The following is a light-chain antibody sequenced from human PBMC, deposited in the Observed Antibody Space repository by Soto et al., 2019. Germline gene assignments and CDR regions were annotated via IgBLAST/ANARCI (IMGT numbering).Light chain of an antibody. Sequence: QSVLTXPPSASETPGQKVTIPCSGSSSHIGINTVDWFQQIPGTAPKLLIYNNKQRPSGVPARFSGSKSGTSASLAISGLQSEDESDYYCAAWDHSLNGYVFGTGTKVTVL. V-gene: IGLV1-44*01. J-gene: IGLJ1*01. CDR1: SSHIGINT. CDR2: NNK. CDR3: AAWDHSLNGYV.